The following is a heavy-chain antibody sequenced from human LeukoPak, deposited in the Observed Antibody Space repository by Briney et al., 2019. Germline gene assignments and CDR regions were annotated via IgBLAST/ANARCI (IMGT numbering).Heavy chain of an antibody. CDR1: GFTFSNYP. J-gene: IGHJ4*02. CDR2: ISYDASNT. D-gene: IGHD3-22*01. Sequence: GGSLRLSCAASGFTFSNYPMHWVRQAPGKGLEWVAVISYDASNTDYADSVKGRFTISRDNSKNTLYLQMNSLRAEDTAVYYCARVRSSGYNPFDYWGQGTLVTVSS. V-gene: IGHV3-30*04. CDR3: ARVRSSGYNPFDY.